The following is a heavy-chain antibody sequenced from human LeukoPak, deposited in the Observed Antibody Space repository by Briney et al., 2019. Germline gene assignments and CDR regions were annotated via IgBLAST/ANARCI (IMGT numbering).Heavy chain of an antibody. J-gene: IGHJ6*02. CDR3: ARGTVQDV. Sequence: SETLSLTCAVYVGSFSGYYWSWIRQPPGKGLEWIGEINHSGSTNYNPSLKSRVTISVDTSKNQFSLKLSSVTAADTAVYYCARGTVQDVWGQGTTVTVSS. CDR1: VGSFSGYY. V-gene: IGHV4-34*01. D-gene: IGHD4-17*01. CDR2: INHSGST.